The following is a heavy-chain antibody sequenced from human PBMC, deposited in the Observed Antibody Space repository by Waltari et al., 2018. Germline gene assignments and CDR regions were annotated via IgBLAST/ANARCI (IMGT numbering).Heavy chain of an antibody. Sequence: GYYWSWIRQPPGTGLEWIGEINRSGSTNYNPSLKSRVTISVDTSKNQFSLKLSSVTAADTAVYYCARVRIAARPNYYYGMDVWGQGTTVTVSS. J-gene: IGHJ6*02. D-gene: IGHD6-6*01. CDR3: ARVRIAARPNYYYGMDV. CDR1: GYY. V-gene: IGHV4-34*01. CDR2: INRSGST.